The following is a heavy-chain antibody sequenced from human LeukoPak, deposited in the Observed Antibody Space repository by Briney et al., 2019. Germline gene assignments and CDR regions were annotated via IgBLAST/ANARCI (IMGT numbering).Heavy chain of an antibody. D-gene: IGHD6-13*01. CDR3: ARVRSSRGYYYYMDV. Sequence: GGSLRLSCAASGFTVSSNYMSWVRQAPGKGLEWVSVIYSGGSTYYADSVEGRFTISRGNSKNTLYLQMNSLRAEDTAVYYCARVRSSRGYYYYMDVWGKGTTVTISS. J-gene: IGHJ6*03. V-gene: IGHV3-66*01. CDR2: IYSGGST. CDR1: GFTVSSNY.